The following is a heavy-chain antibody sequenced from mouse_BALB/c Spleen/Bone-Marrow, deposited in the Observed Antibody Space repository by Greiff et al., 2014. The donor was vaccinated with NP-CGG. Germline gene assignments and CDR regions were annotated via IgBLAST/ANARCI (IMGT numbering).Heavy chain of an antibody. V-gene: IGHV1-4*01. Sequence: LQESGAELARPGASVKMSCKASGYTFDYYTVQWVKQRPGQGLEWIGYINPSSGYTNYNQKFKDKATLTADKSPSTAYMQLSSLTSEDSAVYYCAREVYGSWFAYWGQGTLVTVSA. CDR3: AREVYGSWFAY. CDR2: INPSSGYT. J-gene: IGHJ3*01. D-gene: IGHD2-2*01. CDR1: GYTFDYYT.